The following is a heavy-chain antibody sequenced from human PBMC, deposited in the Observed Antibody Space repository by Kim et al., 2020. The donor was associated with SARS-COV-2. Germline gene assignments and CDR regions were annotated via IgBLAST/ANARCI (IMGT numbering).Heavy chain of an antibody. V-gene: IGHV3-23*01. D-gene: IGHD6-13*01. CDR1: GFTVSSYA. CDR3: AKKHRDSSSWYYFDY. CDR2: ISSSGGNT. J-gene: IGHJ4*02. Sequence: GGSLRLSCAASGFTVSSYAMSWVRQAPGKGLEWVSAISSSGGNTFYADSVKGRFTISRDNSKNALYLQMNSLRAEDTGVYYCAKKHRDSSSWYYFDYWGQGTLVTVSS.